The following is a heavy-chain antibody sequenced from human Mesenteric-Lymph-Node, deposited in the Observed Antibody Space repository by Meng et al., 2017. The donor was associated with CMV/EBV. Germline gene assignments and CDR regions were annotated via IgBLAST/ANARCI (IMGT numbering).Heavy chain of an antibody. CDR1: GGSISSSSYY. J-gene: IGHJ4*02. Sequence: SETLSLTCTVSGGSISSSSYYWGWIRQPPGKGLEWIGSIYYSGSTYYNPSLKSRVTISVDTSKNQFSLKLSSVTAADTAVYYCASSIGYDFWSGSFGPYFDYWGQGTLVTVSS. CDR2: IYYSGST. V-gene: IGHV4-39*07. D-gene: IGHD3-3*01. CDR3: ASSIGYDFWSGSFGPYFDY.